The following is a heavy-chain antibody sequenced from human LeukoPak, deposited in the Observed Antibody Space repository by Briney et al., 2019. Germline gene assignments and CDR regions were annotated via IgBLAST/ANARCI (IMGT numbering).Heavy chain of an antibody. CDR3: AKDSSSWNRYFHH. V-gene: IGHV3-43*01. CDR2: INGDGGFT. D-gene: IGHD6-13*01. J-gene: IGHJ1*01. Sequence: PGGSLRLSCAASGFPFEDYTMHWVRQTPGKGLEWVSLINGDGGFTHYADSVKGRFAISRDNSKNSLYLLMNSLRTEDTGFYYCAKDSSSWNRYFHHWGQGTLVTVSS. CDR1: GFPFEDYT.